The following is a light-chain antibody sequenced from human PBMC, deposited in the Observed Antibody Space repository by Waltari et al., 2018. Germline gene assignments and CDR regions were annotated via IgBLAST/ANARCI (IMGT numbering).Light chain of an antibody. CDR2: SAS. J-gene: IGKJ2*01. CDR1: QYLAF. Sequence: EIVLTQSPGTLSLSPGDPATLSCRATQYLAFLAWYQQKPGQPPRLLIVSASTRATGIPDRFSGRGFGTDFTLTISRLEPEDFAVYYCQYYGDSPNTFGQGTKL. CDR3: QYYGDSPNT. V-gene: IGKV3-20*01.